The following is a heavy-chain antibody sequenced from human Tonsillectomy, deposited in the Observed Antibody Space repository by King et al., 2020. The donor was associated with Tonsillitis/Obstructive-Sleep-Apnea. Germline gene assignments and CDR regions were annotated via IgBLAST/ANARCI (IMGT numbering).Heavy chain of an antibody. V-gene: IGHV4-4*02. J-gene: IGHJ2*01. CDR1: GGSISTSNW. CDR2: IYHSGRT. Sequence: LQLQESGPGLVKPSATLSLTCAVSGGSISTSNWWGWVLQPPGKGLEWIGGIYHSGRTKYNTSLKSRFTISVDKYTKQFSLKRNSVTAADTAVYYCARGTGLNWYFDLWGRGTLVTVSS. CDR3: ARGTGLNWYFDL. D-gene: IGHD1/OR15-1a*01.